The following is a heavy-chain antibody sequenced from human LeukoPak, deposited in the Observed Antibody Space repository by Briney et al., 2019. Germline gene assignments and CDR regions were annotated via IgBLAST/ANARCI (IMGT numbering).Heavy chain of an antibody. V-gene: IGHV4-38-2*01. J-gene: IGHJ4*02. CDR3: ARYLMYYYDSSGPREDY. Sequence: PSETLSLTCAVSGYSISSGYYWGWIRQPPGKGLEWIGSIYHSGSTYYNPSLKSRVTISVDTSKNQFSLKLSSVTAADTAVYYCARYLMYYYDSSGPREDYWGQGTLVTVSS. D-gene: IGHD3-22*01. CDR2: IYHSGST. CDR1: GYSISSGYY.